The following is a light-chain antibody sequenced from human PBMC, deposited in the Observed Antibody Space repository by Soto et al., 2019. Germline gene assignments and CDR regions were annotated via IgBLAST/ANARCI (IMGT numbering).Light chain of an antibody. CDR2: EDN. J-gene: IGLJ2*01. CDR3: QSYDSSSPVV. V-gene: IGLV6-57*04. CDR1: SGNIASNY. Sequence: NFMLTQPHSVSESPGKTVTISCTRSSGNIASNYVQWYQQRPGSAPTTVIYEDNQRPSGVPDRFSGSIDSSSNSASLTISGLQTEDEADYYCQSYDSSSPVVFGGGTKLTVL.